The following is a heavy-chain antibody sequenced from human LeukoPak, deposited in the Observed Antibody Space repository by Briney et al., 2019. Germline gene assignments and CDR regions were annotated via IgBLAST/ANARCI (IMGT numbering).Heavy chain of an antibody. CDR2: IYYSGNT. Sequence: SETLSLTCTVSGDSISTSNSYWGWIRQPPGKGLEWIGSIYYSGNTYYNASLKSRVTISVDTSKNQFSLKLTSVTAADTAVYYCARPYYYFIDVWGRGTTVTVSS. CDR1: GDSISTSNSY. V-gene: IGHV4-39*07. CDR3: ARPYYYFIDV. J-gene: IGHJ6*03.